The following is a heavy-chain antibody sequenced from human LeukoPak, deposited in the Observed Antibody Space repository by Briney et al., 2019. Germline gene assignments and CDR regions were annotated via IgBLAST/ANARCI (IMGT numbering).Heavy chain of an antibody. J-gene: IGHJ3*02. V-gene: IGHV4-39*07. CDR2: INHSGST. D-gene: IGHD2-8*01. CDR1: GGSISSSSYY. Sequence: PSETLSLTCTVSGGSISSSSYYWGWIRQPPGKGLEWIGEINHSGSTNYNPSLKSRVTISVDTSKNQFSLKLSSVTAADTAVYYCARALRYCTNGVCYICAFDIWGQGTMVTVSS. CDR3: ARALRYCTNGVCYICAFDI.